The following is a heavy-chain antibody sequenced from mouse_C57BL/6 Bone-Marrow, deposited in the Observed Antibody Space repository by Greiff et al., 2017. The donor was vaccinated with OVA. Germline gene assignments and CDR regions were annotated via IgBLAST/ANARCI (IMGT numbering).Heavy chain of an antibody. CDR2: INPSSGYP. D-gene: IGHD2-1*01. Sequence: QVQLKQSGAELARPGASVKMSCKASGYTFTSYTMHWVKQRPGQGLEWIGYINPSSGYPKYNQKFKDKATLTADNSSSTAYMQLSSLTSEDSAVYYCAREDGNWFAYWGQGTLVTVSA. J-gene: IGHJ3*01. CDR1: GYTFTSYT. CDR3: AREDGNWFAY. V-gene: IGHV1-4*01.